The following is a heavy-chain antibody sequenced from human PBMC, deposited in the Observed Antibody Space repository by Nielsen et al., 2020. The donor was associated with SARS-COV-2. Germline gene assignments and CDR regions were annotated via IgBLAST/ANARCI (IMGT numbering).Heavy chain of an antibody. D-gene: IGHD3-10*01. CDR1: GFTFSDYY. CDR3: ARDRIPYGSGRGGNAFDI. CDR2: ISSSSYT. V-gene: IGHV3-11*06. J-gene: IGHJ3*02. Sequence: GESLKISCAASGFTFSDYYMSWIRQAPGKGLEWVSYISSSSYTNYADSVKGRFTISRDNAKNSLYLQMNSLRAEDTAVYYCARDRIPYGSGRGGNAFDIWGQGTMVTVSS.